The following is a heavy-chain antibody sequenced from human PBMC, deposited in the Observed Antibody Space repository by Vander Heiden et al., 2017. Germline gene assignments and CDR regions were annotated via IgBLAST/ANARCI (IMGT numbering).Heavy chain of an antibody. D-gene: IGHD4-17*01. J-gene: IGHJ4*02. CDR1: GGSISRGGYY. CDR2: IYYSGST. Sequence: QVQLQESGPGLVKPSQTLSLTCTVSGGSISRGGYYWSWIRQHPGKGLEWIGYIYYSGSTYYNPSLKSRVTISVDTSNNQFSLKLSSVTAADTAVYYCARDHGYGGNSRGIDYWGQGTLVTVSS. CDR3: ARDHGYGGNSRGIDY. V-gene: IGHV4-31*03.